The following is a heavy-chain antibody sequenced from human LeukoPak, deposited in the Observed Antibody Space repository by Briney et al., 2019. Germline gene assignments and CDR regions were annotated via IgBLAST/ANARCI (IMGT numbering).Heavy chain of an antibody. V-gene: IGHV1-69*06. Sequence: SVKVSCKASGDTFSSYAFSWVRQAPGQGLEWMGRIIPKFNTVDYAQKLKGRVTITADSSTTTVYMHLSDLRSEDTAVYYCASLSAFDPWGQGTLVTVSS. CDR2: IIPKFNTV. J-gene: IGHJ5*02. CDR3: ASLSAFDP. CDR1: GDTFSSYA.